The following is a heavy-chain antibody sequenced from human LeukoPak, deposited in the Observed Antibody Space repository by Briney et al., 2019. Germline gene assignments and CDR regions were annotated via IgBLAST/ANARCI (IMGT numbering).Heavy chain of an antibody. Sequence: GGSLRLSCVASGFTFNQYSMNWVRQAPGKGLEWVSVIYSGGSTFYADSVEGRFTISRDNSNNTLYLQMNSLRAEDTAMYYCAREYYDNSGGEDAFDIWGPGTMVTVSS. V-gene: IGHV3-53*01. CDR1: GFTFNQYS. J-gene: IGHJ3*02. CDR2: IYSGGST. D-gene: IGHD3-22*01. CDR3: AREYYDNSGGEDAFDI.